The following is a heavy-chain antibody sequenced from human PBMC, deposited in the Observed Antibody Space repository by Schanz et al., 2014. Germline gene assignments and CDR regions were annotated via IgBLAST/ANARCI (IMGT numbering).Heavy chain of an antibody. J-gene: IGHJ4*02. Sequence: QVRLVESGGGLVKPGGSLRLSCTASGFTFSDYYMSWIRQAPGKGLEWVSYISIRSDYISYADSVKGRFIISRDNVKKSLYLQMSSLRADDTAVYYCARVRYYGSRNRGYYFDYWGQGTLVTVSS. CDR2: ISIRSDYI. CDR3: ARVRYYGSRNRGYYFDY. D-gene: IGHD3-10*01. CDR1: GFTFSDYY. V-gene: IGHV3-11*06.